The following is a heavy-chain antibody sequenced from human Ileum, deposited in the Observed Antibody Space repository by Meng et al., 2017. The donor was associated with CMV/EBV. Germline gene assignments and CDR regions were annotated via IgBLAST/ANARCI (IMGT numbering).Heavy chain of an antibody. D-gene: IGHD5-12*01. CDR1: GYTFISYD. CDR3: VRGKSGGGYDFTFDS. J-gene: IGHJ5*01. CDR2: MNPNNGYT. V-gene: IGHV1-8*03. Sequence: SGYTFISYDINWVRQPPGQGLEWMGWMNPNNGYTDIAQKFQGRVSITRNTATRTVYMQLSSLSSEDTAMYYCVRGKSGGGYDFTFDSWGQGTLVTVSS.